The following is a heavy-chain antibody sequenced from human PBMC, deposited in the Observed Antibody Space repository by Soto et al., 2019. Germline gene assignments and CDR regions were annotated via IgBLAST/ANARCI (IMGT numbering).Heavy chain of an antibody. D-gene: IGHD3-9*01. J-gene: IGHJ4*02. CDR3: ARGRPHALNFDWLLPTFDY. CDR1: GYSFTSYW. V-gene: IGHV5-51*01. Sequence: GESLKISCKGSGYSFTSYWIGWVRQMPGKGLEWMGIIYPGDSDTRYSPSFQGQVTISADKSISTAYLQWSSLKASDTAMYYCARGRPHALNFDWLLPTFDYWGQGTLVTVSS. CDR2: IYPGDSDT.